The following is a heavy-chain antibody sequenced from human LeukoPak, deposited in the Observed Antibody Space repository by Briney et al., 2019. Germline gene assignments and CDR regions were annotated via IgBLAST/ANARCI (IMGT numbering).Heavy chain of an antibody. V-gene: IGHV3-48*04. J-gene: IGHJ4*02. CDR3: ATKVPNEPAFEH. Sequence: PGGSLRLSCRASGFTFSDNSMNWVRLAPGKGLEWVSCISSRSSTIYYADSVRGRYTISRDNAKNSLYLQMNSLRAEDTAVYYCATKVPNEPAFEHWGQGTLVTVSS. D-gene: IGHD1-14*01. CDR2: ISSRSSTI. CDR1: GFTFSDNS.